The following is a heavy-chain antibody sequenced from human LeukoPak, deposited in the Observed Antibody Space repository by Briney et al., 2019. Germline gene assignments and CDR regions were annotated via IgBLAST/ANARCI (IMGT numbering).Heavy chain of an antibody. CDR2: INHSGST. CDR3: ARGSVYGSGSYYNARLDY. Sequence: PSETLSLTCAVYGGSFSGYYWSWIRQPPGKGLEWIGEINHSGSTNYNPSLKSRVTISVDTSKNQFSLKLSSVTAADTAVYYCARGSVYGSGSYYNARLDYWGQGTLVTVSS. CDR1: GGSFSGYY. J-gene: IGHJ4*02. V-gene: IGHV4-34*01. D-gene: IGHD3-10*01.